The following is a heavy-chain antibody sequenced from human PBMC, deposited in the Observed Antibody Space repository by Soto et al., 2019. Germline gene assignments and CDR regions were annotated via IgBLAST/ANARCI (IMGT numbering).Heavy chain of an antibody. J-gene: IGHJ5*02. CDR1: GFTFSSYS. V-gene: IGHV3-48*01. D-gene: IGHD3-10*01. CDR2: ISSSSSTI. CDR3: ARDQTYYYGSGLSFDP. Sequence: GGSLRLSCAASGFTFSSYSVNWVRQAPGKGLEWVSYISSSSSTIYYADSVKGRFTISRDNAKNSLYLQMNSLRAEDTAVYYCARDQTYYYGSGLSFDPWGQGTLVTVSS.